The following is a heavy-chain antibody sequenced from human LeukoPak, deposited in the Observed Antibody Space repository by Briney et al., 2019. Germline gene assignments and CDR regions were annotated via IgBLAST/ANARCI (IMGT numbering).Heavy chain of an antibody. CDR3: ALRAYSSSWYSFDY. V-gene: IGHV3-7*01. J-gene: IGHJ4*02. D-gene: IGHD6-13*01. CDR1: GFTFSSYW. CDR2: IKQDGSEK. Sequence: GGSLRLSCAASGFTFSSYWMSWARQAPGKGLEWVANIKQDGSEKYYVDSVKGRFTISRDNAKNSLYLQMNSLRAEDTAVYYCALRAYSSSWYSFDYWGQGTLVTVSS.